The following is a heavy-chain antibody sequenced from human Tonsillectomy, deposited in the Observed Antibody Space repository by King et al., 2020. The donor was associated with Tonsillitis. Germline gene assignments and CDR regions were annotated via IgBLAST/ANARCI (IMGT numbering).Heavy chain of an antibody. CDR2: INHSGST. Sequence: VQLQQWGAGLLKPSETLSLTCAVYGGSFSGYYWSWIRQPPGKGLEWIGEINHSGSTNYNPSLKSRVTISVDTSKNQFSLKLCSVTAADTAVYYCARGPRYYDILTGYPYYGMDVWGQGTTVTVSS. V-gene: IGHV4-34*01. J-gene: IGHJ6*02. CDR1: GGSFSGYY. D-gene: IGHD3-9*01. CDR3: ARGPRYYDILTGYPYYGMDV.